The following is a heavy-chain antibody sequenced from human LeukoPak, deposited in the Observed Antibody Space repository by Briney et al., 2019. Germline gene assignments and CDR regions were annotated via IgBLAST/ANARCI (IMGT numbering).Heavy chain of an antibody. CDR3: AVNGYSSGWFTKNYFDY. D-gene: IGHD6-19*01. CDR2: INHSGST. J-gene: IGHJ4*02. CDR1: GGSSSGYY. V-gene: IGHV4-34*01. Sequence: PSETLSLTCAVYGGSSSGYYWSWIRQPPGKVLEWIGEINHSGSTNYNPSLKSRVTISVDTSKNQFSLKLSSVTAADTAVYYCAVNGYSSGWFTKNYFDYWGQGTLVTVSS.